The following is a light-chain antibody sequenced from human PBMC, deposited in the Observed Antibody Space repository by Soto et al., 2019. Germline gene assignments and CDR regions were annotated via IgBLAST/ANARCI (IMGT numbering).Light chain of an antibody. J-gene: IGKJ1*01. Sequence: VVTHSPGTLPLSPGERATLSGRASQSVSSSYLAWYQQKPGQAPRLLIYGASSRATGIPDRFSGSGSGTDFTLTISRLEPEDFAVYYCQQYGSSPRTFGQGTKVDIK. CDR3: QQYGSSPRT. CDR2: GAS. CDR1: QSVSSSY. V-gene: IGKV3-20*01.